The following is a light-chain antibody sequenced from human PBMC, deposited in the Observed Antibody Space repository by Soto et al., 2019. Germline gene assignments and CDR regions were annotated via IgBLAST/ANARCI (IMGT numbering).Light chain of an antibody. V-gene: IGLV2-23*01. CDR3: CSYAGSNTLGV. CDR2: EGS. J-gene: IGLJ1*01. CDR1: SSDVGSYNL. Sequence: QSALTQAASVSGSPGQSITISCTGTSSDVGSYNLVSWYQQYPGKAPKLMIYEGSKRPSGVSNRFSGSKSGNAASLTISGLQAEDEADYYCCSYAGSNTLGVFGTGTKVTVL.